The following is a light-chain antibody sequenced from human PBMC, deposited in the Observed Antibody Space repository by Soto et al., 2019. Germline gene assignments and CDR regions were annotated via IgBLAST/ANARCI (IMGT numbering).Light chain of an antibody. Sequence: PGARATLSCRASQTVGNNYLVWFQQKPGQAPRLLVYDASSRATGIPDRFIGSGSGTDFTLTISRLEPEDFAVYYCQQCASSPRTFGQGTTVEIK. V-gene: IGKV3-20*01. CDR3: QQCASSPRT. J-gene: IGKJ1*01. CDR2: DAS. CDR1: QTVGNNY.